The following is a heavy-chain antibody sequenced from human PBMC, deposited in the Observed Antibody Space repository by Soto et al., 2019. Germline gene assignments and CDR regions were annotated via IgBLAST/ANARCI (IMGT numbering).Heavy chain of an antibody. Sequence: PGGSLILSCAASGFTFSSYGMHWVRQAPGKGLEWVAVIWYDGSNKYYADSVKGRFTISRDNSKNTLYLQMNSLRAEDTAVYYCAREDDFWSGYFAYYYGMDVWGQGTTVTVSS. J-gene: IGHJ6*02. CDR1: GFTFSSYG. CDR2: IWYDGSNK. V-gene: IGHV3-33*01. CDR3: AREDDFWSGYFAYYYGMDV. D-gene: IGHD3-3*01.